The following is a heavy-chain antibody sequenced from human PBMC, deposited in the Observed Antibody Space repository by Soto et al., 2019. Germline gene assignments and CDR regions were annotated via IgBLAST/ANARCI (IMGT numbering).Heavy chain of an antibody. V-gene: IGHV3-23*01. CDR2: ISGSGDST. CDR1: GFTFSSYA. CDR3: ARRGSGSYYDY. J-gene: IGHJ4*02. Sequence: ESGGGLVQPGRSLRLSCAASGFTFSSYAMRWVRQAPVKGLEWVSAISGSGDSTYYADSVKGRFTISRDNSKNTLYLQMNSLRAEDTAVYYCARRGSGSYYDYWGQGTLVTVSS. D-gene: IGHD1-26*01.